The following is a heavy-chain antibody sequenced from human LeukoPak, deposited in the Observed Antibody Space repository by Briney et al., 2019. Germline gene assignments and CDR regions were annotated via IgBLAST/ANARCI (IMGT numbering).Heavy chain of an antibody. D-gene: IGHD3-9*01. V-gene: IGHV4-39*01. CDR1: GYSISSSNW. J-gene: IGHJ4*02. CDR3: ARHPLYYDILTGYYSQGTDY. CDR2: IYYSGST. Sequence: SDTLSLTCAVSGYSISSSNWWGWIRQPPGKGLEWIGSIYYSGSTYYNPSLKSRVTISVDTSKNQFSLKLSSVTAADTAVYYCARHPLYYDILTGYYSQGTDYWGQGTLVTVSS.